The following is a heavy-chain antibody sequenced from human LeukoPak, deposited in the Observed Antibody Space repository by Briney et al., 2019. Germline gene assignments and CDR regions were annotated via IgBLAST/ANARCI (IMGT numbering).Heavy chain of an antibody. CDR3: ARGDSSSYYYGFLDY. CDR2: IYYSGST. J-gene: IGHJ4*02. Sequence: PSETLSLTCTVSGGSISSYYWSWIRQPPGKGLEWIGYIYYSGSTNYNPSLKSRVTISVDTSKNQFSLKLSSVTAADTAVYYCARGDSSSYYYGFLDYWGQGTLVTVSS. D-gene: IGHD3-22*01. CDR1: GGSISSYY. V-gene: IGHV4-59*01.